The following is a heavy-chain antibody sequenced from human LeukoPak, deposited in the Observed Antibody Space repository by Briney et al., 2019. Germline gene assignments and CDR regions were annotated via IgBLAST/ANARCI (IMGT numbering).Heavy chain of an antibody. CDR3: ARPLGSKGFDY. Sequence: GGSLRLSCAASGFTVSSNYMSWVRQAPGKGLEWVSVIYSGGSTYYADSVKGRFTISRDDSKNTLYLQMNSLRAEDTAVYYCARPLGSKGFDYWGQGTLVTVSS. J-gene: IGHJ4*02. CDR2: IYSGGST. D-gene: IGHD3-10*01. CDR1: GFTVSSNY. V-gene: IGHV3-66*04.